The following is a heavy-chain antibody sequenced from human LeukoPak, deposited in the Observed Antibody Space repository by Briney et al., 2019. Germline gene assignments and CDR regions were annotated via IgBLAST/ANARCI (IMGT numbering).Heavy chain of an antibody. CDR1: GFTFSSYW. CDR2: IDPDGSTT. V-gene: IGHV3-74*01. CDR3: TRVQAGRAGLMDV. D-gene: IGHD6-13*01. J-gene: IGHJ6*02. Sequence: GGSLRLSCAASGFTFSSYWMHWVRQAPGEGLVWVSRIDPDGSTTNYADSVKGRFTTSRDNAKNTLYLQMNSLRAEDTALYYCTRVQAGRAGLMDVWGRGTTVTVSS.